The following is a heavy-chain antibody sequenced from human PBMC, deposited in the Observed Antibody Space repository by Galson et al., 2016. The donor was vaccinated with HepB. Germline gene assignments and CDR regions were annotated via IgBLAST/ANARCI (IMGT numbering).Heavy chain of an antibody. CDR1: GFIFSNYW. D-gene: IGHD2-2*01. CDR2: VYIGGNT. J-gene: IGHJ6*04. Sequence: SLRLSCAASGFIFSNYWMGWVRQAPGKGLEWVSIVYIGGNTDHADSVRGRFIISRDTSKNTLSLQMNSLTADDTAIYYCVQGSTAPAVWGKGTTVTVSS. V-gene: IGHV3-53*01. CDR3: VQGSTAPAV.